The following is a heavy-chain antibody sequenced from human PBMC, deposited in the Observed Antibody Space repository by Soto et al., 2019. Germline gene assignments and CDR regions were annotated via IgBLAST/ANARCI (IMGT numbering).Heavy chain of an antibody. V-gene: IGHV3-23*01. D-gene: IGHD3-3*01. CDR2: ISGSGGST. Sequence: PGGSLRLSCAASGFTFSSYAMSWVRQAPGKGLEWVSAISGSGGSTYYADSVKGRFTISRDNSKNTLYLQMNSLRAEDTAVYYCAKASSYEFWSGYPPYFDYWGQGTLVTVSS. CDR1: GFTFSSYA. J-gene: IGHJ4*02. CDR3: AKASSYEFWSGYPPYFDY.